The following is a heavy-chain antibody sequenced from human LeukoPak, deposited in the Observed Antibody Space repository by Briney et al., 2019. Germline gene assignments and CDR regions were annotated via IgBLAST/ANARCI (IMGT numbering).Heavy chain of an antibody. J-gene: IGHJ4*02. CDR1: GGSFSGYY. CDR2: INHSGST. V-gene: IGHV4-34*01. Sequence: PSETLSLTCAVYGGSFSGYYWSWIRQPPGKGLEWIGEINHSGSTNYNPSLKSRVTISVDTSKNQFSLKLSSVTAADTAVYYGARCGNWNYRHYFDYWGQGTLVTVSS. CDR3: ARCGNWNYRHYFDY. D-gene: IGHD1-7*01.